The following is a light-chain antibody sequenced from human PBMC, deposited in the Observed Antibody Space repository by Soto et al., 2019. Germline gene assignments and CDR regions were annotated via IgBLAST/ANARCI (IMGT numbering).Light chain of an antibody. CDR1: QSLLHSNGYNY. CDR3: MQGSQIPSIT. Sequence: DIVMTQSPLSLPVTPGEPASISCRSSQSLLHSNGYNYLDWYLQKAGQSPQLLIYLGSNRASGVPDRFSGSGSGTDFTLKISRVEAEDVGVYYCMQGSQIPSITFGQGTRLEIK. V-gene: IGKV2-28*01. J-gene: IGKJ5*01. CDR2: LGS.